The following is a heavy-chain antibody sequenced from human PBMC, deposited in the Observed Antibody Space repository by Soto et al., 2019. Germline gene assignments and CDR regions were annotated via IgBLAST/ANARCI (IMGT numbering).Heavy chain of an antibody. CDR2: IYYSGST. Sequence: PSETLSLTCTVSGGSISSYYWSWIRQPPGKGLEWIGYIYYSGSTNYNPSLKSRVTISVDTSKNQFSLKLSSVTAADTAVYYCARSNRDGYNYEDAFDIWGQGTMVTVSS. CDR1: GGSISSYY. J-gene: IGHJ3*02. V-gene: IGHV4-59*01. D-gene: IGHD5-12*01. CDR3: ARSNRDGYNYEDAFDI.